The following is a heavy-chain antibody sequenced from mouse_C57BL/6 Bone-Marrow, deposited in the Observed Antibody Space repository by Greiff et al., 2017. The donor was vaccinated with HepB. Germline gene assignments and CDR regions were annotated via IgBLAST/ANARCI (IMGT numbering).Heavy chain of an antibody. CDR1: GYAFSSSW. D-gene: IGHD2-4*01. V-gene: IGHV1-26*01. Sequence: EVQLQESGPELVKPGASVKISCKASGYAFSSSWMNWVKQRPGKSLEWIGDINPNNGGTSYNQKFKGKATLTVDKSSSTAYMELRSLTSEDSAVYYCARSRIYYDYDDAMDYWGQGTSVTVSS. J-gene: IGHJ4*01. CDR2: INPNNGGT. CDR3: ARSRIYYDYDDAMDY.